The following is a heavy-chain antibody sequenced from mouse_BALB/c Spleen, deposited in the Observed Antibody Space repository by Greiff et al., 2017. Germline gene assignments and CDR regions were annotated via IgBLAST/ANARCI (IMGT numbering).Heavy chain of an antibody. CDR2: IDPANGNT. J-gene: IGHJ2*01. D-gene: IGHD3-3*01. CDR3: AREEGTGVYYFDY. V-gene: IGHV14-3*02. CDR1: GFNINDTS. Sequence: VQLQQSGAELVKPGASVTLSCTASGFNINDTSMHWVKQRPEQGLEWIGRIDPANGNTKYDPKFQGKATITADTSSNTAYLQLSSLTSEDTAVYYCAREEGTGVYYFDYWGQGTTLTVSS.